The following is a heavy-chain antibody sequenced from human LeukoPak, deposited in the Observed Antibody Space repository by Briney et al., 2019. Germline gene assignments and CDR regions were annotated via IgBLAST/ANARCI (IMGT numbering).Heavy chain of an antibody. V-gene: IGHV3-9*01. J-gene: IGHJ4*02. CDR1: RLIFDYHA. CDR3: AKGYGIVGATIDY. Sequence: PGRSVRLTCAASRLIFDYHAMHWLRQAAGKGLDGVSGISWKSCSIGYADSVKGRFTISRDNAKNSLYLQMNSLRAEDTALYYCAKGYGIVGATIDYWGQGTLVTVSS. D-gene: IGHD1-26*01. CDR2: ISWKSCSI.